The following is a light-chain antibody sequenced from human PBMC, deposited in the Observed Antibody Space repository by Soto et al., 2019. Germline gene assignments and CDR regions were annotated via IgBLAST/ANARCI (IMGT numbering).Light chain of an antibody. CDR1: SSNIGTYS. V-gene: IGLV1-44*01. CDR3: AAGDDSLNGVV. CDR2: TNN. Sequence: QSVLTQPPSASGTPGQRVTISCSGSSSNIGTYSVNWYQQLPGAAPKLLIYTNNQRPSGVPDRFSGSKSGTSASLAISGLQSGDEANYYCAAGDDSLNGVVFGGGTKLTVL. J-gene: IGLJ2*01.